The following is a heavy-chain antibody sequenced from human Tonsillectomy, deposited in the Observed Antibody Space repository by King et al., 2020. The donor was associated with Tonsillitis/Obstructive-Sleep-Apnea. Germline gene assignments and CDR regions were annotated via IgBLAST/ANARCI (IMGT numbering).Heavy chain of an antibody. CDR1: VFTFSDYY. V-gene: IGHV3-11*05. D-gene: IGHD6-13*01. CDR3: ARERYSSSWRQSGLNDY. CDR2: ISSSSSYT. J-gene: IGHJ4*02. Sequence: VQLVESGGGLVKPGGSLRLSCSASVFTFSDYYMSWIRQAPGKGLECVAYISSSSSYTNYADSVNGRFTISRDNAKNSLFMEMNSLRAEDTAVYYCARERYSSSWRQSGLNDYWGQGTLVTVSS.